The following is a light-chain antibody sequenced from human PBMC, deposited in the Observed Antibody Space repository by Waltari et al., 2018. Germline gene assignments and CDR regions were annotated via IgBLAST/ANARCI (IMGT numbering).Light chain of an antibody. Sequence: DIVMTQTPLSLPVTPGEPASISCASSQSLLNRDDGFTYLDLFLQKPGQSPQLLIYSLSYRASGVPDRFSGTGSDSSFSLKISRVEAEDVGIYYCMQRLEFPYTFGQGTRL. CDR3: MQRLEFPYT. CDR2: SLS. J-gene: IGKJ2*01. CDR1: QSLLNRDDGFTY. V-gene: IGKV2-40*01.